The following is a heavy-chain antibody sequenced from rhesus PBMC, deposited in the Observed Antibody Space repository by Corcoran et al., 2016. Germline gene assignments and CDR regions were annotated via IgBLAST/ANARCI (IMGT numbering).Heavy chain of an antibody. CDR3: AGHGPTITDFDF. CDR1: GFTSSTYD. Sequence: EVQLVESGGGLVQPGGSLRLSCTSSGFTSSTYDMTWFRQASGKGLDWVSFIDDTDKTLYYAACVEGRFTISGDSAEHSQSLQMSGLRAEDTAVYYCAGHGPTITDFDFWGQGVLVAVSS. D-gene: IGHD4-11*01. V-gene: IGHV3-136*01. J-gene: IGHJ4*01. CDR2: IDDTDKTL.